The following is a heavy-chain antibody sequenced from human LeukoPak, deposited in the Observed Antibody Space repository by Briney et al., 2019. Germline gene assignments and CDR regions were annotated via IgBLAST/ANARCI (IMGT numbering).Heavy chain of an antibody. CDR2: ISGGGVST. J-gene: IGHJ4*02. CDR1: GFAFSTFA. D-gene: IGHD6-13*01. CDR3: AKHSSSSFRTHFDH. V-gene: IGHV3-23*01. Sequence: GGSLRLSCAASGFAFSTFAMTWVRQAPGKGLEWVSAISGGGVSTYYADSVKARFTISRDNSKNTLYLQMNGLRAEDTAIYYCAKHSSSSFRTHFDHWGQGTLVTVSS.